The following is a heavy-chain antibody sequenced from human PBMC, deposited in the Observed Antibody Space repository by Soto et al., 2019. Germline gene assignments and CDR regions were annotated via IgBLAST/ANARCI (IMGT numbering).Heavy chain of an antibody. Sequence: QERLVQSGAEVRKPGSSVKVSCKVTGGTSTRYAINWVRQAPGQGLEWMGGIVPMFGTSKYTQKFQGRVTITADTSTNIAYMELRRLRYEDTAVYYCNRGSEYDFWSVYLWGQGTLVSVSS. D-gene: IGHD3-3*01. CDR3: NRGSEYDFWSVYL. CDR2: IVPMFGTS. J-gene: IGHJ4*02. V-gene: IGHV1-69*06. CDR1: GGTSTRYA.